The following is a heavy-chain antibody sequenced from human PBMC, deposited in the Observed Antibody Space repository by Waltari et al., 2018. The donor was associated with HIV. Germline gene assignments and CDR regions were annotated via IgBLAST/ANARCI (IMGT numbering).Heavy chain of an antibody. Sequence: QLQLQESGPGLVKPSETLSLTCTVSGGSISSSSYYWGWIRQPPGKGLEWIGSIYYSGSTYYNPSLKSRVTISVDTSKNQFSLKLSSVTAADTAVYYCARLLGSGKLPSYFEYWGQGTLVTVSS. J-gene: IGHJ4*02. CDR2: IYYSGST. CDR1: GGSISSSSYY. V-gene: IGHV4-39*01. D-gene: IGHD3-10*01. CDR3: ARLLGSGKLPSYFEY.